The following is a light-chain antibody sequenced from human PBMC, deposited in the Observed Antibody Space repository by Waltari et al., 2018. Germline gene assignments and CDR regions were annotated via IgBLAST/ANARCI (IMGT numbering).Light chain of an antibody. J-gene: IGKJ4*01. CDR1: QSVLYSSNSKNY. Sequence: DIVMTQSPDSLAVSLGERATINCKSSQSVLYSSNSKNYLSWYQQKPGQPPKLLISLASTRESGVPDRFSGSGSGTDFTLTISSLQAEAVAVYYCQQYYSTPLTFGGGTKVEIK. CDR2: LAS. V-gene: IGKV4-1*01. CDR3: QQYYSTPLT.